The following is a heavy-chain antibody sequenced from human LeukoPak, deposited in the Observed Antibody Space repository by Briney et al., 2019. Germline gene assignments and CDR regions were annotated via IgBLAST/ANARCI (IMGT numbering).Heavy chain of an antibody. J-gene: IGHJ4*02. CDR2: INQDGRIQ. V-gene: IGHV3-7*01. CDR1: GFPFSHYW. Sequence: GGSLRLSCAASGFPFSHYWMDWVRQAQGKWMEWVANINQDGRIQYYADSVRGRFIISRNNAKNSLYLQMYSLRAEDTAIYFCSRSLDYLGQGALVTVSS. CDR3: SRSLDY.